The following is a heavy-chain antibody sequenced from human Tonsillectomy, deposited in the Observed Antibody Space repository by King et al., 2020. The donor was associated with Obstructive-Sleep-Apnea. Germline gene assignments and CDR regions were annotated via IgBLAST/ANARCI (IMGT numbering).Heavy chain of an antibody. CDR3: TTLLWFGELLGGDY. J-gene: IGHJ4*02. D-gene: IGHD3-10*01. CDR1: GFTFNNAW. Sequence: EVQLVESGGGLVKPGGSLRLSCAASGFTFNNAWMSWVRQAPGKGLEWVGRIKSKTDVGTTDYAAPVKGRFTISRDDSKNTLYLQMNSLKTEDTAVYYCTTLLWFGELLGGDYWGQGTLVTVSS. V-gene: IGHV3-15*01. CDR2: IKSKTDVGTT.